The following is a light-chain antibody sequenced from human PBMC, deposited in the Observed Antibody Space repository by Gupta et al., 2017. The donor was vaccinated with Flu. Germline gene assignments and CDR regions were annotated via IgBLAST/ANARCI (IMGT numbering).Light chain of an antibody. CDR2: LGS. CDR1: QSRVHSNGYTY. CDR3: SQGVSAPYT. Sequence: VTPGEPASISCRTSQSRVHSNGYTYLDRHLQRPVQSPQVIIYLGSRRSFAVPERFNGTGSGADFTLGIIRGEADAVGIYYCSQGVSAPYTFGPGTRMDFK. V-gene: IGKV2-28*01. J-gene: IGKJ2*01.